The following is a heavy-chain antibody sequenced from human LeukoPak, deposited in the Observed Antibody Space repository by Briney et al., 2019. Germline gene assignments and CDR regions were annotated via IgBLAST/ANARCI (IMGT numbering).Heavy chain of an antibody. CDR1: GFSFSSYA. D-gene: IGHD6-6*01. Sequence: GGSLRLSCAVSGFSFSSYAMHRVRQAPGKGLEWVALIRHDETNEYYADSVQGRFTISRDTSKNTLYLQMNSLRAEDTAVYYCAKEYTPSSPLGELDSWGQGTLVTVSS. J-gene: IGHJ4*02. V-gene: IGHV3-30*02. CDR2: IRHDETNE. CDR3: AKEYTPSSPLGELDS.